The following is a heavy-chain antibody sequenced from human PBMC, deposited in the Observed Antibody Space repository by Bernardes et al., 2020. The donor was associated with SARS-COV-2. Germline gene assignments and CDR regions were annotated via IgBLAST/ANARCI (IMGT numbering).Heavy chain of an antibody. D-gene: IGHD3-10*01. CDR1: GFTFDDYA. CDR3: AKGAYGSGTGYFDY. Sequence: GGSLRLSCAASGFTFDDYAMHWVRQAPGKGLEWVSGISWNSGSIGYADSVKGRFTISRDNAKNSLYLQMNSLRAEDTALYYCAKGAYGSGTGYFDYWGQGTLVTVSS. CDR2: ISWNSGSI. J-gene: IGHJ4*02. V-gene: IGHV3-9*01.